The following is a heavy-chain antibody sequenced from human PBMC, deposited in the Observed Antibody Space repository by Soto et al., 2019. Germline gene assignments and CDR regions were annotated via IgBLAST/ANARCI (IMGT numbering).Heavy chain of an antibody. V-gene: IGHV1-2*04. CDR3: ATHYYDGSGYYYPFDY. Sequence: ASVKVSCKASGYTFTGYYMHWVRQAPGQGLEWMGWINPNSGAANYAQKFQGWVTMTTDASMSTAYMELSRLRSEDTAVYYCATHYYDGSGYYYPFDYWGQGTLVTVSS. D-gene: IGHD3-22*01. CDR1: GYTFTGYY. J-gene: IGHJ4*02. CDR2: INPNSGAA.